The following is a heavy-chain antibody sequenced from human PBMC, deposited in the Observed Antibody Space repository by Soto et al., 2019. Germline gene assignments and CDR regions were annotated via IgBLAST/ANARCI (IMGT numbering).Heavy chain of an antibody. CDR2: IFYSGST. J-gene: IGHJ1*01. CDR3: ARGNYYDSSGYYSPYFQH. CDR1: GGSVSSGSYY. Sequence: PSETLSLTCTVSGGSVSSGSYYWSWIRQPPGKGLEWIGYIFYSGSTSYNPSLKSRVAISVDTSKNQFSLKLTSVTAADTAVYYCARGNYYDSSGYYSPYFQHWGQGTLVTVSS. D-gene: IGHD3-22*01. V-gene: IGHV4-61*01.